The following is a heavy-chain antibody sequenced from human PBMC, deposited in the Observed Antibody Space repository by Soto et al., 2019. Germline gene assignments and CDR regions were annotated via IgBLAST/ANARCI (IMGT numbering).Heavy chain of an antibody. CDR2: INPSGST. CDR1: GGSLSGYY. V-gene: IGHV4-34*01. Sequence: QVHLQQWGAGLLKPSETLSLTCAVYGGSLSGYYWSWIRQPPGKGLEWIGEINPSGSTNYTPSLKSRVPMAGDTPKNQFSLKLISVTAADTAVYYCARGRVGGAANWGQGTLVTVSS. J-gene: IGHJ4*02. CDR3: ARGRVGGAAN. D-gene: IGHD1-26*01.